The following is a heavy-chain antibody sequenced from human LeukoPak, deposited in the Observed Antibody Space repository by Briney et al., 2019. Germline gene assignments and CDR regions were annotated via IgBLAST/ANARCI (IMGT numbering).Heavy chain of an antibody. CDR3: ARVQENYFYF. V-gene: IGHV7-4-1*02. J-gene: IGHJ4*02. Sequence: ASVKVSCKASGYTFTSYAMNWVRQAPGQALKWMGSINPNTRNPTYAQGFTGRFVFSLDTSVTPAYLKISSLKPEDTAVYYWARVQENYFYFWGRGTLVTVSS. CDR2: INPNTRNP. CDR1: GYTFTSYA.